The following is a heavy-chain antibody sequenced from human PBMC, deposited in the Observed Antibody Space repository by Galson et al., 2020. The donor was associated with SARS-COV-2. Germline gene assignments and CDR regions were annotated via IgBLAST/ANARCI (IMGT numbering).Heavy chain of an antibody. CDR1: GYTLTELS. D-gene: IGHD3-22*01. CDR2: FDPEDGET. CDR3: ATGPPVITTWWFDP. V-gene: IGHV1-24*01. J-gene: IGHJ5*02. Sequence: ASVTVSCKVSGYTLTELSMHWVRQAPGKGLEWMGGFDPEDGETIYAQKFQGRVTMTEDTSTDTAYMELSSLRSEDTAVYYCATGPPVITTWWFDPWGQGTLVTVSS.